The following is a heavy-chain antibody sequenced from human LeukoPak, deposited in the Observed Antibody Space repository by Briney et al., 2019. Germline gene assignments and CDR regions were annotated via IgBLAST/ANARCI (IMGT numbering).Heavy chain of an antibody. CDR2: IYYSGST. V-gene: IGHV4-30-4*01. Sequence: SQTLSLTCTVSGGSISSGDYYWSWIRQPPGKGLEWIGYIYYSGSTYYNPSLKSRVTISVDTSKNQFSLKLSSVTAADTAVYYCASQTSSYYYYGMDVWGQGTTVTVSS. CDR1: GGSISSGDYY. J-gene: IGHJ6*02. CDR3: ASQTSSYYYYGMDV.